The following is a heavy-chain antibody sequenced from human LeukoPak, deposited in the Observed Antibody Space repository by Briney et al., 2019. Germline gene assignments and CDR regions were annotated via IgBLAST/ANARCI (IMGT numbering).Heavy chain of an antibody. Sequence: ASVKVSFKASGYTFTNCDINWVRQATGQGLEWLGWMNPNTGNTGYTQKFQGRVTMTRNTSISTAYMELSSLTSEDTAVYFCARGVRDASGYYYSDFWGQGTLVTVSS. CDR2: MNPNTGNT. J-gene: IGHJ4*02. CDR1: GYTFTNCD. D-gene: IGHD3-22*01. V-gene: IGHV1-8*02. CDR3: ARGVRDASGYYYSDF.